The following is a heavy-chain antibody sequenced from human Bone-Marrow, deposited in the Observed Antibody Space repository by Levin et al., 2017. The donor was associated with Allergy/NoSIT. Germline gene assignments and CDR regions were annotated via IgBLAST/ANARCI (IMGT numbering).Heavy chain of an antibody. J-gene: IGHJ6*02. CDR1: GLMFSSYA. D-gene: IGHD3-3*01. V-gene: IGHV3-30*04. CDR3: ASQNYDFWSGYVIWADYYGMDV. Sequence: GGSLRLSCAASGLMFSSYAMHWVRQRPGKGLEWVAVISYDGSNKFYADSVKGRFTISRDNSKNTLYLQMNSLRPEETAVYYCASQNYDFWSGYVIWADYYGMDVWGQGTTVTVSS. CDR2: ISYDGSNK.